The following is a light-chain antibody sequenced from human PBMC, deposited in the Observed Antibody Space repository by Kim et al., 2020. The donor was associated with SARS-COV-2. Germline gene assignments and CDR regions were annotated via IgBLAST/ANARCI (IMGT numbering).Light chain of an antibody. Sequence: ALGQTVSITCQGDGLRSYYASWYQQKPGQAPVLVIYGKNNRPSGVPDRFSGSSSGNTASLTITGAQAEDEADYYCYSRDSSGNHVVFGGGTQLTVL. J-gene: IGLJ2*01. CDR1: GLRSYY. V-gene: IGLV3-19*01. CDR2: GKN. CDR3: YSRDSSGNHVV.